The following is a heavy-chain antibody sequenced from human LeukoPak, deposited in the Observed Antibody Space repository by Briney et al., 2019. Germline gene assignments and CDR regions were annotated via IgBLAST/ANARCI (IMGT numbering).Heavy chain of an antibody. V-gene: IGHV3-23*01. Sequence: GGSLRLSCAASGFTFSSYAMSWVCQAPGKGLEWVSVISGSGGSTYYADSVKGRFTISRDNSKNTLYLQMNSLRVEDTALYYCAKGNIVVVSAAPFDYWGQGTLVTVSS. CDR2: ISGSGGST. CDR1: GFTFSSYA. J-gene: IGHJ4*02. D-gene: IGHD2-2*01. CDR3: AKGNIVVVSAAPFDY.